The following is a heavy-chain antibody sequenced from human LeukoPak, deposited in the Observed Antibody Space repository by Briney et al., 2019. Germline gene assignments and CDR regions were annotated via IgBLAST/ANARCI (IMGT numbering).Heavy chain of an antibody. J-gene: IGHJ4*02. D-gene: IGHD5-18*01. CDR2: IYHTGNT. Sequence: SETLSLTCSVSNDSIRNYYWSWIRQPPGKALEWIGYIYHTGNTNYNPSLKSRVTISVETSKNQFSLKLSSVTAADTAVYYCARVSRRMGYSYAHFDYWGQGTLVTVSS. V-gene: IGHV4-59*01. CDR1: NDSIRNYY. CDR3: ARVSRRMGYSYAHFDY.